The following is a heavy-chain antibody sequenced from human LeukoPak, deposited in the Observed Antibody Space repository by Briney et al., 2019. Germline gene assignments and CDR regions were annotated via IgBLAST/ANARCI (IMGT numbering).Heavy chain of an antibody. CDR2: INPSGGNT. J-gene: IGHJ6*02. D-gene: IGHD3-3*01. Sequence: ASVKVSCKASGYTFTSYYMHWVRQAPGQGLEWMGIINPSGGNTNYAQKLQGRVTMTTDTSTSTAYMELRSLRSDDTAVYYCARVRGLLRFLDSRYGMDVWGQGTTVTVSS. CDR3: ARVRGLLRFLDSRYGMDV. V-gene: IGHV1-46*01. CDR1: GYTFTSYY.